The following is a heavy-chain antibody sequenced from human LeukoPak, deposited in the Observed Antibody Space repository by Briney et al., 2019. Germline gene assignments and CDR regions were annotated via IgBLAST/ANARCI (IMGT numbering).Heavy chain of an antibody. J-gene: IGHJ4*02. CDR3: AKDRTSGYDSWFVDY. CDR1: AFTFSSYG. CDR2: IRYDGSNK. V-gene: IGHV3-30*02. D-gene: IGHD5-12*01. Sequence: GGSLRLSCAASAFTFSSYGMHWVRQAPGKGLEWVAFIRYDGSNKYYADSVKGRFTISRDNSKNTLYLQMNSLRAEDTAVYYCAKDRTSGYDSWFVDYWGQGTLVTVSS.